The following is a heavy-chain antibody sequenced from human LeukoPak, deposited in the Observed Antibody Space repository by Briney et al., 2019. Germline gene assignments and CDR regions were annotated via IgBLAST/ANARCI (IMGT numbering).Heavy chain of an antibody. Sequence: GGSLRLSCTASEITVSNNYMTWVRQAPGKGLEWVSVIYRDGNTYYADTVEGRFTISRDNSKNTLYLQMDSLRAEDTAVYYCAAQALAGKGNYFDHWGQGTLVTVSS. CDR3: AAQALAGKGNYFDH. CDR1: EITVSNNY. J-gene: IGHJ4*02. D-gene: IGHD6-19*01. CDR2: IYRDGNT. V-gene: IGHV3-53*01.